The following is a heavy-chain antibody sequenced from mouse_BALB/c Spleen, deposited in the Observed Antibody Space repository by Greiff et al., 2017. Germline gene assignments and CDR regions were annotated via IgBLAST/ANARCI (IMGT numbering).Heavy chain of an antibody. Sequence: EVKLEESGPSLVKPSQSLSLTCSVTGDSITSGYWHWIRKFPGNKLEYMGYISYSGSTYYNPSLKSRISITRDTPQNQYYLLMNSVATGDTATYYCERFITTALDYWGQGTTLTVSS. V-gene: IGHV3-8*02. D-gene: IGHD1-2*01. CDR3: ERFITTALDY. J-gene: IGHJ2*01. CDR2: ISYSGST. CDR1: GDSITSGY.